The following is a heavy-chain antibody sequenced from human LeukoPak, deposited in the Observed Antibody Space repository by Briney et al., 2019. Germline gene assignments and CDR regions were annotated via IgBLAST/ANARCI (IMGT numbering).Heavy chain of an antibody. D-gene: IGHD6-6*01. CDR1: GFTFTSYW. Sequence: GGSLRLSCAASGFTFTSYWMTWVRQAPGKRLEWVANIKHDGSDKYYVDSVKGRFTISRDNAKYSLYLQMNSLRAEDTAVYYCARVAARRFPDISDYWGQGTLVTVSS. J-gene: IGHJ4*02. CDR3: ARVAARRFPDISDY. V-gene: IGHV3-7*01. CDR2: IKHDGSDK.